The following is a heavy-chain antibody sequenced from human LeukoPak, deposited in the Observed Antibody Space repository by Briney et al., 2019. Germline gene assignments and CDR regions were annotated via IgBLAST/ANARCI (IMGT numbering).Heavy chain of an antibody. CDR1: GGPFRGYY. Sequence: TPSETLSLTCAVYGGPFRGYYWSWIRQPPGKGLEWIGEINHSGSTNYNPSLKSRVTISVDTSKNQFSLKLSSVTAADTAVYYCARVGWLGKCVDPWGQGTLVTVSS. CDR3: ARVGWLGKCVDP. CDR2: INHSGST. V-gene: IGHV4-34*01. D-gene: IGHD6-19*01. J-gene: IGHJ5*02.